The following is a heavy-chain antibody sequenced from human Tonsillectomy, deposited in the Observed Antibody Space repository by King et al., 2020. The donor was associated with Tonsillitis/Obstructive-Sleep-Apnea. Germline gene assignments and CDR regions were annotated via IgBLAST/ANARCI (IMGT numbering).Heavy chain of an antibody. CDR2: TSYRSRWYN. D-gene: IGHD2-2*01. J-gene: IGHJ3*02. V-gene: IGHV6-1*01. CDR3: ARDTCTSTSCADAFNI. CDR1: GDSVSSNSAA. Sequence: VQLQQSGPGLVKPSQTLSLTCAISGDSVSSNSAAWNWIRQSPSRGLEWLGRTSYRSRWYNDYAVSVKSRITINPDTSKNQFSLQLKSVAPEDTAVYYCARDTCTSTSCADAFNIWGQGTMVTVSS.